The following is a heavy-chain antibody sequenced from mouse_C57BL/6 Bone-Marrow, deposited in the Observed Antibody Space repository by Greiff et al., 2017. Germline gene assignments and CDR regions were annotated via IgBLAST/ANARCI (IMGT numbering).Heavy chain of an antibody. D-gene: IGHD1-1*01. CDR1: GFSFNTYA. Sequence: EVKLMESGGGLVQPKGSLKLSCAASGFSFNTYAMNWVRQAPGKGLEWVARIRSKSNNYATYYADSVKDRFTISRDDSESMLYLQMNNLKTEDTAMYYCVRRSTTVVVPYYFDYWGQGTTLTVSS. J-gene: IGHJ2*01. CDR2: IRSKSNNYAT. CDR3: VRRSTTVVVPYYFDY. V-gene: IGHV10-1*01.